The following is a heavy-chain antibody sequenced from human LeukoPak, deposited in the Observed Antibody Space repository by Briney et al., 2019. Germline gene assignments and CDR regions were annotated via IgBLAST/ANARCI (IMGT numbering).Heavy chain of an antibody. V-gene: IGHV4-59*08. CDR2: IYYSGST. J-gene: IGHJ4*02. CDR3: ARHPHIAAAVDS. D-gene: IGHD6-13*01. Sequence: SETLSLTCTVSGGSISSYYWSWIRQPPGKGLEWIWYIYYSGSTNYNPSLKSRVTISVDTSKNQFSLNLSSVTAADTAVYYCARHPHIAAAVDSWGQGTLVTVSS. CDR1: GGSISSYY.